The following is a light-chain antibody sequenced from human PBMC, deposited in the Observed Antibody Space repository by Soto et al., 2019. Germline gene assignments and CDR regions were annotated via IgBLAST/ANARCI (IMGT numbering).Light chain of an antibody. V-gene: IGKV3D-20*02. CDR3: QQRGNWPT. CDR2: GAS. Sequence: ESVLTQSPGTLSLSPGERATLSRRASQSVSSSYLAWYQQKPGQAPRLLIYGASSRATGIPDRFSGSGSGTDFTLTISSLEPEDFAVYYCQQRGNWPTFGQGTKVDI. J-gene: IGKJ1*01. CDR1: QSVSSSY.